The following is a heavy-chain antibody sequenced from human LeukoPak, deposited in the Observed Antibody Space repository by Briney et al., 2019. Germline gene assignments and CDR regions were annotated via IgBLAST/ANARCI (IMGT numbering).Heavy chain of an antibody. CDR1: GGSISSGGYY. CDR3: ARDTPFDP. V-gene: IGHV4-30-2*01. CDR2: IYHSGST. Sequence: PSETLSLTCTVSGGSISSGGYYWSWIRQPPGKGLEWIGYIYHSGSTYYNPSLKSRVTISVDRSKNQFSLKLSSVTAADTAVYYCARDTPFDPWGQGTLVTVSS. J-gene: IGHJ5*02.